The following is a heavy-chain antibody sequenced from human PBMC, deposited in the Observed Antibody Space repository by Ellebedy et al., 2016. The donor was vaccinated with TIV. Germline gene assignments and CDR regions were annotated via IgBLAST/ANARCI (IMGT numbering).Heavy chain of an antibody. V-gene: IGHV1-18*01. D-gene: IGHD3-3*01. Sequence: ASVKVSXXASGYTFTSYGISWVRQAPGQGLEWMGWISAYNGNTNYAQKLQGRVTMTTDTSTSTAYMELRSLRSDDTAVYYCARVSYDFWSGYYREFDYWGQGTLVTVSS. CDR3: ARVSYDFWSGYYREFDY. J-gene: IGHJ4*02. CDR2: ISAYNGNT. CDR1: GYTFTSYG.